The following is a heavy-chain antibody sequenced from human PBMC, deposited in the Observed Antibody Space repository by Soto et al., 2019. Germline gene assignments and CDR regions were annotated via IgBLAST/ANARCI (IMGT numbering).Heavy chain of an antibody. CDR1: GFSFSSYG. Sequence: GGSLRLSCAASGFSFSSYGMHWVRQAPAKGLEWVAFISHDGSNDYYADSVKGRYTISRDNSKNTVYLQMNSLRVEDTAVYYCATDANEYLWEYYFDFWGQGTLVNVSS. CDR2: ISHDGSND. CDR3: ATDANEYLWEYYFDF. J-gene: IGHJ4*02. D-gene: IGHD3-16*01. V-gene: IGHV3-30*03.